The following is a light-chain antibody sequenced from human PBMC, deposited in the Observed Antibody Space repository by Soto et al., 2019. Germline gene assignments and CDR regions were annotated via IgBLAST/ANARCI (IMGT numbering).Light chain of an antibody. Sequence: DIQMTQSPSSLSASVGDRVTITCQASQGISNYLNWYQQNPGKAPKLLIYGASNLETGVPSRFSGSGSGTDFTFTISSLQPEDTATYFCQQYDGLPYTFGQGTKLEI. J-gene: IGKJ2*01. CDR2: GAS. CDR1: QGISNY. CDR3: QQYDGLPYT. V-gene: IGKV1-33*01.